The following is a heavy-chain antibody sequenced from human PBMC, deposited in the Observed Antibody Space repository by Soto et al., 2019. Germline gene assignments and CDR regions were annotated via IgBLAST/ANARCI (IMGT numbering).Heavy chain of an antibody. CDR3: ASDAIYDYVWRSYRYPHYYYYGMDV. V-gene: IGHV3-30-3*01. D-gene: IGHD3-16*02. CDR1: GFTFSSYA. Sequence: GGSLRLSCAASGFTFSSYAMHWVRQAPGKGLEWVAVISYDGSNKYYADSVKGRFTISRDNSKNTLYLQMNSLRAEDTAVYYCASDAIYDYVWRSYRYPHYYYYGMDVWGQGTTVTVSS. CDR2: ISYDGSNK. J-gene: IGHJ6*02.